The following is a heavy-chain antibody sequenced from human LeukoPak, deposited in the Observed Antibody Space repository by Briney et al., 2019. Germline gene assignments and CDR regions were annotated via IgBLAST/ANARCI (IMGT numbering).Heavy chain of an antibody. CDR2: ISGSGSGGST. Sequence: PGGPLRLSCAASGFTFSSSAMSWVRQAPGKGLEWVSNISGSGSGGSTYYADFVKGRFTISRDNSKNTLYLQMNSLRAEDTAVYYCAKSGYNRFDYWGQGTLVTVSS. J-gene: IGHJ4*02. CDR3: AKSGYNRFDY. CDR1: GFTFSSSA. D-gene: IGHD5-24*01. V-gene: IGHV3-23*01.